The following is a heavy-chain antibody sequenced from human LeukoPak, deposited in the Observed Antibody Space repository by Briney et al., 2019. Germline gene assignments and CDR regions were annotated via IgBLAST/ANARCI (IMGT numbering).Heavy chain of an antibody. Sequence: PSETLSHTCTVSGGSISSYYWSWIRQPPGKGLEWIGYIYYSGSTYYNPSLKSRVTISVDTSKNQFSPKLSSVTAADTAVYYCAREEDHEYDYWGQGTLVTVSS. CDR1: GGSISSYY. CDR2: IYYSGST. V-gene: IGHV4-30-4*08. J-gene: IGHJ4*02. D-gene: IGHD2-15*01. CDR3: AREEDHEYDY.